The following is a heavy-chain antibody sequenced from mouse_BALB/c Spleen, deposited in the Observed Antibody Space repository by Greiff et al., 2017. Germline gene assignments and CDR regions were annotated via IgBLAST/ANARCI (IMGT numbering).Heavy chain of an antibody. V-gene: IGHV3-2*02. CDR2: ISYSGST. J-gene: IGHJ1*01. D-gene: IGHD2-12*01. CDR3: ARSGSYYWYFDV. CDR1: GYSITSDYA. Sequence: DVKLQESGPGLVKPSQSLSLTCTVTGYSITSDYAWNWIRQFPGNKLEWMGYISYSGSTSYNPSLKSRISITRDTSKNQFFLQLNSVTTEDTATYYCARSGSYYWYFDVWGAGTTVTVSS.